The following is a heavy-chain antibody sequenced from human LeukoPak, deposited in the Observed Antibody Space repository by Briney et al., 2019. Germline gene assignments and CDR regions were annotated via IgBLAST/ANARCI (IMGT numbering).Heavy chain of an antibody. V-gene: IGHV3-30-3*01. CDR2: ISYDGSNK. CDR3: ATSYDSSGYSVDY. CDR1: GFTFSSYA. D-gene: IGHD3-22*01. J-gene: IGHJ4*02. Sequence: PGGSLRLSCAASGFTFSSYAMHWVRQAPGKGLEWVAVISYDGSNKYYADSVKGRFTISRDNSKNTLYLQMNSLRAEDTAVYYCATSYDSSGYSVDYWGQGTLVTASS.